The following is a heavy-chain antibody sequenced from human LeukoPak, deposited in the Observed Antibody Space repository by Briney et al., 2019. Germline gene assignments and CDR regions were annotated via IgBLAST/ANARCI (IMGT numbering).Heavy chain of an antibody. D-gene: IGHD3-22*01. V-gene: IGHV1-8*01. Sequence: ASVKVSCKVSGYTFTSYDINWVRQATGQGLEWMGWMNPNSGNTGYAQKFQGRVTMTRSTSISTAYMELSSLTSEDTAVYYCAREIGDSSGYFPFDYWGQGTLVTVSS. J-gene: IGHJ4*02. CDR3: AREIGDSSGYFPFDY. CDR1: GYTFTSYD. CDR2: MNPNSGNT.